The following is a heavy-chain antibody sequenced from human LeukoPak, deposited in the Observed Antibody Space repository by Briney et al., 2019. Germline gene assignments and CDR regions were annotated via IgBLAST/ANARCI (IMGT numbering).Heavy chain of an antibody. CDR3: AADPTVTTYDFDY. CDR2: IVVGSGNT. V-gene: IGHV1-58*02. Sequence: SVKVSCKASGFAFTSSAMQWVRQARGQRLEWIGWIVVGSGNTNYAQKFQERVTITRDMSTSTAYMELSSLRSEDTAVYYCAADPTVTTYDFDYWGQGTLVTVSS. J-gene: IGHJ4*02. D-gene: IGHD4-17*01. CDR1: GFAFTSSA.